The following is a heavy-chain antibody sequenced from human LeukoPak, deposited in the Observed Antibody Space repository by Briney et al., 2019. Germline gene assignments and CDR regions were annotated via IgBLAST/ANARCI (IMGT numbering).Heavy chain of an antibody. CDR2: ISSSSSTI. CDR3: AVLGGRPGHKRFPVAPVGRILGAFLDY. CDR1: GFTFSSYS. D-gene: IGHD1-26*01. Sequence: PGGSLRLSCAASGFTFSSYSMNWVRQAPGKGLEWVSYISSSSSTIYYADSVKGRFTISRDNAKNSLYLQMNSLRAEDTAVYYCAVLGGRPGHKRFPVAPVGRILGAFLDYWGQGTLVTVSS. V-gene: IGHV3-48*01. J-gene: IGHJ4*02.